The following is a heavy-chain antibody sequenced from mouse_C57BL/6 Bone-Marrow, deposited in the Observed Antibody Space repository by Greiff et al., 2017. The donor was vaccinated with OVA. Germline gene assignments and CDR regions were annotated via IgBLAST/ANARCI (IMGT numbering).Heavy chain of an antibody. Sequence: EVQLVESGGGLVKPGGSLKLSCSASGFSFSSYTMSWVRQSPEKRLEWVATISGGGGNTYYPDSVTGRFTISRDNAKNTLYLQMSSLRSEDTALDYWARHHQSYYCGSSWAYWGQGTLVTVSA. V-gene: IGHV5-9*01. CDR2: ISGGGGNT. J-gene: IGHJ3*01. D-gene: IGHD1-1*01. CDR1: GFSFSSYT. CDR3: ARHHQSYYCGSSWAY.